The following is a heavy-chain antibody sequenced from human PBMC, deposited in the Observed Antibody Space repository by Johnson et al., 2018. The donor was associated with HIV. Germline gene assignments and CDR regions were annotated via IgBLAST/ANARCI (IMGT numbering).Heavy chain of an antibody. CDR1: GFTFDDYA. CDR2: ISWNRGSI. V-gene: IGHV3-9*01. D-gene: IGHD6-19*01. Sequence: VQLVESWGGLVQPGRSLRLSCAASGFTFDDYAMHWVRQAPGKGLEWVSGISWNRGSIGYADSVKGRFTISRDNAKNSLYLQMNSLRAEDTALYYCAKDIASGYTNGGTLDIWGQGTMVTVSS. J-gene: IGHJ3*02. CDR3: AKDIASGYTNGGTLDI.